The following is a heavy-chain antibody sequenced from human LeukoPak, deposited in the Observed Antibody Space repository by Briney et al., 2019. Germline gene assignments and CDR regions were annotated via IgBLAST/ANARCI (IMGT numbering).Heavy chain of an antibody. CDR1: GFTFSSYA. Sequence: GGSLRLSCAASGFTFSSYAMSWVRQAPGKGLEWVSAISASGGTTYYADSVKGRFTISRDNSKNTLYLQMNSLRDEDTAVYYCARDRVPYENRHYYWAFDYWGQGTLVTVSS. J-gene: IGHJ4*02. CDR3: ARDRVPYENRHYYWAFDY. CDR2: ISASGGTT. D-gene: IGHD3-22*01. V-gene: IGHV3-23*01.